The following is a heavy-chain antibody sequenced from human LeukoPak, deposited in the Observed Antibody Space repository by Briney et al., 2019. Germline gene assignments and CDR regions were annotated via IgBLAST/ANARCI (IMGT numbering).Heavy chain of an antibody. V-gene: IGHV3-48*01. Sequence: GGSLRLSCAASGLTFSSYNMNWVRRAPGKGLEWVSYISSSSSTRYYAGSVKGRFTISRDNGKHSLSLQMNSLRAEDTAVYYCAREGSDFWSGYSKGYFDYWGQGTLVTVSS. J-gene: IGHJ4*02. D-gene: IGHD3-3*01. CDR1: GLTFSSYN. CDR3: AREGSDFWSGYSKGYFDY. CDR2: ISSSSSTR.